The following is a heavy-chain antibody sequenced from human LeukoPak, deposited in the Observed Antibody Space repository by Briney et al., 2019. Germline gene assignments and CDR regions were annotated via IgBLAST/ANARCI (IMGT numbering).Heavy chain of an antibody. CDR2: ISSSSSYI. Sequence: PGGSLRLSCAASGFTFSSYSMNWVRQAPGKGLEWVSSISSSSSYIYYADSVKGRFTISRDNAKNSLYLQMNSLRAEDTAVYYCAKGRYESSGFNWAAWGQGTLVTVSS. CDR1: GFTFSSYS. V-gene: IGHV3-21*04. D-gene: IGHD3-22*01. J-gene: IGHJ4*02. CDR3: AKGRYESSGFNWAA.